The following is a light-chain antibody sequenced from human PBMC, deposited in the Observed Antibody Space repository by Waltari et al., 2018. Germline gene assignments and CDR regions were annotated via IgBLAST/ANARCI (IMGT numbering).Light chain of an antibody. CDR3: SAWDDSLHGWV. J-gene: IGLJ3*02. Sequence: QPLLTQPPSASGTPGQRVTLACSGSRSNIGGNTVSWYKQLPGAAPKLHISGNHQRPSGVPDRFSGSKSGTSASLAISGLQTEDEADYYCSAWDDSLHGWVFGGGTGLTVL. CDR1: RSNIGGNT. V-gene: IGLV1-44*01. CDR2: GNH.